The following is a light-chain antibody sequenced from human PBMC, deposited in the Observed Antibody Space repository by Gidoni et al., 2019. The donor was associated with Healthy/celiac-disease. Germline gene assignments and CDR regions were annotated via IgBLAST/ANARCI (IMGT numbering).Light chain of an antibody. CDR2: AAS. J-gene: IGKJ2*01. CDR1: QRIRSY. CDR3: QQSYSTFMYT. Sequence: DIQMTQSPSSLSDSVGDRVTITCRASQRIRSYLNWYQQKPGKAPKLLIYAASSLQSGVPSRFSGSGTGTDFTLTISSRKPEDFETYYCQQSYSTFMYTFGQGTKLEIK. V-gene: IGKV1-39*01.